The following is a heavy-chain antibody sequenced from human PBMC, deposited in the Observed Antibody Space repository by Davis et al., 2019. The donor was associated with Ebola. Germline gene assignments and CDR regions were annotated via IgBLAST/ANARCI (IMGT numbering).Heavy chain of an antibody. CDR2: IYHSGST. CDR1: GGSISSYY. Sequence: SETLSLTCTVSGGSISSYYWSWIRQPPGKGLEWIGYIYHSGSTYYNPSLKSRVTISVDKSKNQFSLKLSSATAADTAVYYCAGGEGYWGQGTLVTVSS. V-gene: IGHV4-59*04. D-gene: IGHD7-27*01. J-gene: IGHJ4*02. CDR3: AGGEGY.